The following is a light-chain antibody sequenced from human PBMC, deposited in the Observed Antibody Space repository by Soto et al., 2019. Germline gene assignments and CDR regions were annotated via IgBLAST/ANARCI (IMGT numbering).Light chain of an antibody. J-gene: IGKJ5*01. CDR3: QQYSSYPRT. Sequence: DIHLTQSPPSLFPSVEARVTISCRASRGITTFLAWYQQKPGKAPKPLIKTASTLQSGVPSRFSGSGSDTDFILTISSLQPEDFATYYCQQYSSYPRTFGQGTRLDLK. CDR2: TAS. CDR1: RGITTF. V-gene: IGKV1D-16*01.